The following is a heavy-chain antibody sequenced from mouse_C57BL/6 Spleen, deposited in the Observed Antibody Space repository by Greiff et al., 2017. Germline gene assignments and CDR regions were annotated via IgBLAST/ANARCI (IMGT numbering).Heavy chain of an antibody. D-gene: IGHD2-4*01. Sequence: EVMLQQSGPELVKPGASVKISCKASGYTFTDYYMNWVKQSHGKSLEWIGDINPNNGGTSYNQKFKGKATLTVDKSSSTAYMELRSRTSEDSAVYYCARSGNYDDAMDYWGQGTSDTVSS. CDR2: INPNNGGT. V-gene: IGHV1-26*01. CDR1: GYTFTDYY. J-gene: IGHJ4*01. CDR3: ARSGNYDDAMDY.